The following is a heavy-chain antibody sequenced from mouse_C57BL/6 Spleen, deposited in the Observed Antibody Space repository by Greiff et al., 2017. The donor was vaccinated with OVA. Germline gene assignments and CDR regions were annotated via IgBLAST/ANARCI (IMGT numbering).Heavy chain of an antibody. D-gene: IGHD4-1*01. Sequence: QVQLQQSGAELVRPGSSVKLSCKASGYTFTSYWMHWVKQRPIQGLEWIGNIDPSDSETHYNQKFKDKATLTVDKSSSTAYMQLSSLTSEDSAVYYCARGKRAAELGGEFYAMDYWGQGTSVTVSS. CDR3: ARGKRAAELGGEFYAMDY. V-gene: IGHV1-52*01. CDR1: GYTFTSYW. CDR2: IDPSDSET. J-gene: IGHJ4*01.